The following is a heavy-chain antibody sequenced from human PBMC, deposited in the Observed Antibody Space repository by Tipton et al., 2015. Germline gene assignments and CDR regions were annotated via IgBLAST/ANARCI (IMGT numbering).Heavy chain of an antibody. CDR2: ISFDDNNQ. Sequence: SLRLSCTPSGFTFITYAMHWVRQAPGKGLEWVAVISFDDNNQYYADSVKGRFTISRDSSKNTLYLQMNSLRVEDTAVYFCARGYDQAIRVRGFDGWGEGTAVIVSS. V-gene: IGHV3-30*07. CDR3: ARGYDQAIRVRGFDG. J-gene: IGHJ6*04. CDR1: GFTFITYA. D-gene: IGHD3-16*01.